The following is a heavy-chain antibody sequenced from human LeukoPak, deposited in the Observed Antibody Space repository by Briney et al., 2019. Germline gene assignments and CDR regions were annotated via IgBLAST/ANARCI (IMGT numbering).Heavy chain of an antibody. V-gene: IGHV3-7*01. CDR1: GFTFSSYW. Sequence: GGSLRLSCAASGFTFSSYWMSWVRQAPGKGLEWLANIKQDGSEKYYVDSVKGRFTISRDNAKNSLYLQMNSLRAEDTAVYYCARDYCSGGSCYEFDYWGQGTLVTVSS. D-gene: IGHD2-15*01. CDR2: IKQDGSEK. CDR3: ARDYCSGGSCYEFDY. J-gene: IGHJ4*02.